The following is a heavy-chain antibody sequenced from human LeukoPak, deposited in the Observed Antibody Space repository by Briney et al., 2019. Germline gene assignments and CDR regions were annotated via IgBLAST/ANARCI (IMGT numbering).Heavy chain of an antibody. D-gene: IGHD5-12*01. CDR3: AKTSRVNSAYDSPFDH. Sequence: LSLTCAVYGGSFSGYYWSWIRQPPGKGLEWVSAIRGSGTDTYYADSVKGRFTISRDNSKNTVYLQMNSLRAGDTAMYYCAKTSRVNSAYDSPFDHWGQGTLVTVSS. CDR2: IRGSGTDT. J-gene: IGHJ4*02. CDR1: GGSFSGYY. V-gene: IGHV3-23*01.